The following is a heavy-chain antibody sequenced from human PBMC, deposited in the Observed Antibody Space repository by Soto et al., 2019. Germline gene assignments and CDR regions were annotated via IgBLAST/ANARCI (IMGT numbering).Heavy chain of an antibody. CDR2: INHSGST. CDR3: ARKKPDYYGSGSYYRHNWFAP. Sequence: SETLSLTCAVYGGSFSGYYWSWIRQPPGKGLEWIGEINHSGSTNYNPSLKSRVTISVDTSKNQFSLKLSSVTAADTAVYYCARKKPDYYGSGSYYRHNWFAPWGQGTLVTVSS. D-gene: IGHD3-10*01. V-gene: IGHV4-34*01. CDR1: GGSFSGYY. J-gene: IGHJ5*02.